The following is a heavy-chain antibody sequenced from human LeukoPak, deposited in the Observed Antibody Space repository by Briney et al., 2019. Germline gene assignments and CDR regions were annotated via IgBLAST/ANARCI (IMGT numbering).Heavy chain of an antibody. CDR2: TKPDGTAE. Sequence: GGSLRLSCAASGFTFRNYWMGWVCQAPGKGLEWVANTKPDGTAEYYADSVRGRFTTSRDNANNFLYLQMNSLRGEDTAVYYCARDGGLHTNFDYWGQGTLVTVSS. CDR3: ARDGGLHTNFDY. J-gene: IGHJ4*02. CDR1: GFTFRNYW. V-gene: IGHV3-7*01. D-gene: IGHD2-15*01.